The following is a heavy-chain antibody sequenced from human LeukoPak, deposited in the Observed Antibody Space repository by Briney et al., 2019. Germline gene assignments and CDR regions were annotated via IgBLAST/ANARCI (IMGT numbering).Heavy chain of an antibody. D-gene: IGHD4-17*01. CDR3: ARHPPSVTLIRGAFDI. Sequence: GGSLRLSCAASRFTVSSNYMSWVRQAPGKGLEWVSVIYSGGSTYYRDSVKGRFTISRDNSKNTLYLRMNSLRAEDTAVYYCARHPPSVTLIRGAFDIWGHGTMVTVSS. J-gene: IGHJ3*02. CDR2: IYSGGST. V-gene: IGHV3-66*04. CDR1: RFTVSSNY.